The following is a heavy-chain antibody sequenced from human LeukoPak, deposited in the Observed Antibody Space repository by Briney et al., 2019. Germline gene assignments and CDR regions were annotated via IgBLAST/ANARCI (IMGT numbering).Heavy chain of an antibody. J-gene: IGHJ4*02. V-gene: IGHV3-33*01. D-gene: IGHD3-10*01. CDR1: GFIFSSYG. CDR2: VWFDGSNK. CDR3: AGGLGSTLFDY. Sequence: AGRSLRLSCVASGFIFSSYGMHWVRQAQGKGLEWVALVWFDGSNKYYADSVKGRFTISRDNSKNTLYLQMNSLRAEDTAVYYCAGGLGSTLFDYWGQGTLVTVSS.